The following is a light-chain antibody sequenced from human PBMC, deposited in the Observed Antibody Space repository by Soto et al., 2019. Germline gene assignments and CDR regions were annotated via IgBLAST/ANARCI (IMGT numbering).Light chain of an antibody. CDR2: STN. J-gene: IGLJ3*02. V-gene: IGLV8-61*01. CDR1: SGSVSTNYY. Sequence: QTVVTQEPSFSVSPGGTVTLTCGLSSGSVSTNYYPSWYQQTPGQAPRTPIYSTNTRSSGVPDRFSGSILGNKAALTITGAQAYDESDYYCVLYMGSGMGVFGGGTKLTVL. CDR3: VLYMGSGMGV.